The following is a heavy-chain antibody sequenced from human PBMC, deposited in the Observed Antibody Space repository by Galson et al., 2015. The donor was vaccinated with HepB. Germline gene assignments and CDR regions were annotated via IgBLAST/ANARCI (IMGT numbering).Heavy chain of an antibody. CDR1: GFTFSSYG. Sequence: SLRLSCAASGFTFSSYGMHWVRQAPGKGLEWVAFIRYDGSNKYYADSVKGRFTISRDNSKNTLYLQMNSLRAEDTAVYYCAKDYWQLVVGWYFDLWGRGTLVTVSS. J-gene: IGHJ2*01. D-gene: IGHD6-13*01. CDR2: IRYDGSNK. V-gene: IGHV3-30*02. CDR3: AKDYWQLVVGWYFDL.